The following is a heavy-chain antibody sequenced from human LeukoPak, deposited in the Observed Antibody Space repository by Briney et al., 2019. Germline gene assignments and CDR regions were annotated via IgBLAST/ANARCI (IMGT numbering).Heavy chain of an antibody. CDR2: INSDGTST. CDR1: GFTFSNYF. V-gene: IGHV3-74*03. J-gene: IGHJ5*02. D-gene: IGHD2-15*01. Sequence: SGESLRLSCAASGFTFSNYFMHWVRQAPGKGLVWVSRINSDGTSTMYADSVKGRFTISRDNAKNTLYLQMNSLRDEDTAVYYCARRVDATRWFDPWGQGTLVTVSS. CDR3: ARRVDATRWFDP.